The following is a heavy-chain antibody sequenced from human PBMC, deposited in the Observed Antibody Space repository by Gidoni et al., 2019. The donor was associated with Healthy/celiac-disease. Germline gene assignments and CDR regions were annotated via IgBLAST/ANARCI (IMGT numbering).Heavy chain of an antibody. CDR3: ARALWDYDSSGPHGYYFDY. J-gene: IGHJ4*02. D-gene: IGHD3-22*01. CDR1: GGTFSSYA. Sequence: QVQLVQSGAEVKKPGSSVKVSCKASGGTFSSYAISWVRQAPGQGLEWMGGIIPIFGTANYAQKFQGRVTITADESTSTAYMELSSLRSEDTAVYYCARALWDYDSSGPHGYYFDYWGQGTLVTVSS. V-gene: IGHV1-69*01. CDR2: IIPIFGTA.